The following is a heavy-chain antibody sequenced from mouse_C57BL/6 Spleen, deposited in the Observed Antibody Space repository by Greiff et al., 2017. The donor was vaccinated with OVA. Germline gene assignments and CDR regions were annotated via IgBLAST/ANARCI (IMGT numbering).Heavy chain of an antibody. Sequence: VQLQQSGPELVKPGASVKISCKASGYAFSSSWMNWVKQRPGKGLEWIGRIYPGDGDTNYTGKFKGKATLTADKSSSTAYMQLSSLTSEDSAVYFCARGQLRPLYAMDYWGQGTSVTVSS. CDR1: GYAFSSSW. J-gene: IGHJ4*01. CDR3: ARGQLRPLYAMDY. V-gene: IGHV1-82*01. D-gene: IGHD3-2*02. CDR2: IYPGDGDT.